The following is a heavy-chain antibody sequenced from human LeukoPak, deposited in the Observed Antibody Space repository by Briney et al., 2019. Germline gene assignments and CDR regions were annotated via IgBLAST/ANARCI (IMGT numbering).Heavy chain of an antibody. J-gene: IGHJ5*02. CDR3: ATSFLTFGGVIVDH. CDR2: INPNSGGT. D-gene: IGHD3-16*02. Sequence: ASVKVSCKASGYTFTGYYMHWVRQAPGQGLEWMGWINPNSGGTNYAQKFQGRVTMTRDTSISTAYMELSRLRSDDTAVYYCATSFLTFGGVIVDHWGQGTLVTVSS. V-gene: IGHV1-2*02. CDR1: GYTFTGYY.